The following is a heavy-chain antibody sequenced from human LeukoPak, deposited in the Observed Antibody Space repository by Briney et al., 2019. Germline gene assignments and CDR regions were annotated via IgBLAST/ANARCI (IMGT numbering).Heavy chain of an antibody. CDR3: ARRFDC. CDR1: GFSFSSYR. CDR2: ISYDGSNK. J-gene: IGHJ4*02. Sequence: GGSLRLSCAASGFSFSSYRMNWVRQAPGKGLEWVAVISYDGSNKYYVDSVKGRFTIARDNSKNTLYLQMNSLRAEDTAVYYCARRFDCWGQGTLVTVSS. V-gene: IGHV3-30*03.